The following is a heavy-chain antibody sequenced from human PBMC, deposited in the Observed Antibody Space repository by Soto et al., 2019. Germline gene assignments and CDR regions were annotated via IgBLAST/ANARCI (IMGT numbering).Heavy chain of an antibody. CDR3: ARGAVFDCSSTSCYVRKDFVDYYYGMDV. J-gene: IGHJ6*02. Sequence: SETLSLTCAVYGGSFSGYYWSWIRQPPGKGLEWIGEINHSGSTNYNPSLKSRVTISVDTSKNQFSLKLSSVTAADTAVYYCARGAVFDCSSTSCYVRKDFVDYYYGMDVWGQGTTVTVS. V-gene: IGHV4-34*01. CDR2: INHSGST. CDR1: GGSFSGYY. D-gene: IGHD2-2*01.